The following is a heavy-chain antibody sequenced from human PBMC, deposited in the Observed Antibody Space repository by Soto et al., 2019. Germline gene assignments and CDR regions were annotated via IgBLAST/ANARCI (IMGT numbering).Heavy chain of an antibody. D-gene: IGHD1-26*01. CDR1: GGTFSSYA. CDR3: ARDGPSIVGATGYYYYGMDV. V-gene: IGHV1-69*13. Sequence: ASVKVSCKASGGTFSSYAISWVRQAPGQGLEWMGGIIPIFGTANYAQKFQGRVTITADESTSTAYMELSSLRSEDTAVYYCARDGPSIVGATGYYYYGMDVWGQGTTVTVSS. CDR2: IIPIFGTA. J-gene: IGHJ6*02.